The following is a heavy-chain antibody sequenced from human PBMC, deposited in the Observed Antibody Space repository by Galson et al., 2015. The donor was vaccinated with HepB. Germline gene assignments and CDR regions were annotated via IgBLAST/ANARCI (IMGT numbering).Heavy chain of an antibody. Sequence: SLRLSCAASGFTFGDYAMSWFRQAPGKGLEWVGFIRSKAYGGTTEYAASVKGRFTISRDDSKSIAYLQMNSLKTEDTAVYYCTRGRYFDWLSTQYNWFDPWGQGTLVTVSS. J-gene: IGHJ5*02. CDR2: IRSKAYGGTT. CDR1: GFTFGDYA. D-gene: IGHD3-9*01. V-gene: IGHV3-49*03. CDR3: TRGRYFDWLSTQYNWFDP.